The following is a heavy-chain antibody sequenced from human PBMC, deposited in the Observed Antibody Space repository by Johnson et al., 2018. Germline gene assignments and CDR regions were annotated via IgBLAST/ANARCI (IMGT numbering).Heavy chain of an antibody. CDR1: GFTFSSYA. CDR2: ISFDGTNK. D-gene: IGHD4-17*01. J-gene: IGHJ4*02. CDR3: AKVRYGYLIDY. Sequence: QVQLVQSGGGVVQPGRSLRLSCAASGFTFSSYAMHWVRQAPGKGLEWVAIISFDGTNKYYADSVKGRFTISRDNSKNTLYLQMNSLRDEDTAVYYCAKVRYGYLIDYWGQGTLVTVSS. V-gene: IGHV3-30*04.